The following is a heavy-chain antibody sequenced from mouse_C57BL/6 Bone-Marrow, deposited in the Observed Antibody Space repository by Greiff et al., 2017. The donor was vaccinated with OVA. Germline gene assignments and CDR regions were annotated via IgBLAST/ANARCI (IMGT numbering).Heavy chain of an antibody. D-gene: IGHD2-2*01. CDR1: GYTFTNYW. V-gene: IGHV1-55*01. Sequence: QVQLQQSGAELVQPGASVKMSCKASGYTFTNYWITWVKQRPGQGLEWIGDIYLGSGGTNYNEKFKSKATLTVDTSSSTAYMQLSSLTSEDSAVYYCARKGLLWLRRGFDYWGQGTTLTVSS. CDR3: ARKGLLWLRRGFDY. J-gene: IGHJ2*01. CDR2: IYLGSGGT.